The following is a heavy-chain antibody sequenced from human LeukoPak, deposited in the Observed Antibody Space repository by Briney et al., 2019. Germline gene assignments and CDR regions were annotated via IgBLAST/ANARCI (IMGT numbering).Heavy chain of an antibody. V-gene: IGHV3-48*01. CDR1: GFTFSNYI. CDR3: ARALRRIAVAGAFDY. J-gene: IGHJ4*02. D-gene: IGHD6-19*01. CDR2: ISSSSSPI. Sequence: GGSLRLSCAASGFTFSNYIMNWVRQAPGKGLEWLSYISSSSSPIYYADSVKGRFTISRDNAKNSLYLQMNSLRAEDTAVYYCARALRRIAVAGAFDYWGQGTLVTVSS.